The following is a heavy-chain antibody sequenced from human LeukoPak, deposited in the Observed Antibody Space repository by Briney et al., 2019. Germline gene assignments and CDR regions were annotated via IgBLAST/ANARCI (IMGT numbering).Heavy chain of an antibody. CDR1: GGSISSSSYY. D-gene: IGHD2-15*01. Sequence: SETLSLTCTVSGGSISSSSYYWGWIRQPPGKGLEWIGSIYYSGSTYYNPSLKSRVTISVDTSKSQFSLKLSSVTAADTAVYYCARGDCSGGSCYLFDYWGQGALVTVSS. CDR2: IYYSGST. V-gene: IGHV4-39*01. J-gene: IGHJ4*02. CDR3: ARGDCSGGSCYLFDY.